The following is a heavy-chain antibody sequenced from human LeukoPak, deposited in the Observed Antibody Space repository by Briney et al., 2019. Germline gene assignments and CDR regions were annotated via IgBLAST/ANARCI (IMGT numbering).Heavy chain of an antibody. CDR3: ARDAFGI. J-gene: IGHJ3*02. CDR2: IYYSGST. V-gene: IGHV4-59*01. CDR1: GGSISSYY. Sequence: PSETLSLTCTVSGGSISSYYWSWIRQPPGKGLEWIGYIYYSGSTNYNPSLKSRVTISVDTSKNQFSLKLSSVTAADTAVYYCARDAFGIWGQGTMVTVSS.